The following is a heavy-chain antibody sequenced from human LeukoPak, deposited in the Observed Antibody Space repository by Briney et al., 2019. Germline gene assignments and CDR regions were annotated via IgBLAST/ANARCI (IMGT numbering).Heavy chain of an antibody. J-gene: IGHJ4*02. CDR2: INSGGSST. D-gene: IGHD3-22*01. CDR3: AKAGYYDSSGYYEGQYYFDY. V-gene: IGHV3-74*01. CDR1: GFTFSTYW. Sequence: GGSLRLSCAASGFTFSTYWMHWVRQAPGKGLVWVSHINSGGSSTSYADSVKGRFTISRDNSKNSLYLQMNSLRAEDTALYYCAKAGYYDSSGYYEGQYYFDYWGQGTLVTVSS.